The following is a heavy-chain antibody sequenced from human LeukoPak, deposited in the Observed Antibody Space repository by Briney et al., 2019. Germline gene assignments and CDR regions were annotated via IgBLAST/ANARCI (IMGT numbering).Heavy chain of an antibody. CDR3: ARGGHYYDSSGYYYGLDY. CDR1: GGSFSGYY. V-gene: IGHV4-34*01. D-gene: IGHD3-22*01. J-gene: IGHJ4*02. Sequence: SETLSLTCAVYGGSFSGYYWSWIRQPPGKGLEWIGEINHSGSTNYNPSLKSRVTISVDTSKNQFFLKLSSVTAADTAVYYCARGGHYYDSSGYYYGLDYWGQGTLVTVSS. CDR2: INHSGST.